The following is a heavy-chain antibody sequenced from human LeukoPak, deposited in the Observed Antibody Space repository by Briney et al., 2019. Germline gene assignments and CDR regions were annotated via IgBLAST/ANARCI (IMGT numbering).Heavy chain of an antibody. Sequence: SETLSLTCTVSGGSISSYSWSWIRQPAGKGLEWIGRIYTSGSTNYSPSLKSRVTMSVDTSKNQFSLKLSSVTAADTAVYYCASSYSGSHPIFDFWGQGTLVTASS. CDR1: GGSISSYS. D-gene: IGHD1-26*01. CDR3: ASSYSGSHPIFDF. V-gene: IGHV4-4*07. CDR2: IYTSGST. J-gene: IGHJ4*02.